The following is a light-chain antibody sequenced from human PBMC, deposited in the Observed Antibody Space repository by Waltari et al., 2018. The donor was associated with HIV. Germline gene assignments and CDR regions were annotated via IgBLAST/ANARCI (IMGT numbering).Light chain of an antibody. CDR3: SSYTTTSTLYV. CDR2: DVS. CDR1: SRDIDVYKY. V-gene: IGLV2-14*03. J-gene: IGLJ1*01. Sequence: QSTLTQPASVSGSPGQSVTISCTGISRDIDVYKYFSWYQQHPGKAPKLLIYDVSNRPSGVSHRFSGSKSANTASLTISGLQAEDEADYYRSSYTTTSTLYVFGTGTKVTV.